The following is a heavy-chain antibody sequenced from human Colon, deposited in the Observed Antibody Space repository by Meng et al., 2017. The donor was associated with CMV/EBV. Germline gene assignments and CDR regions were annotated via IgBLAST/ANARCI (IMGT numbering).Heavy chain of an antibody. CDR2: ISISSSYI. V-gene: IGHV3-21*01. J-gene: IGHJ4*02. D-gene: IGHD3-10*01. CDR3: ARHYFGSGSYPAY. CDR1: GFNLNTYS. Sequence: GGSLRLSCAASGFNLNTYSMNWLRQAPGRGLEWVASISISSSYIYYADSVKGRFTISRDNAKNSLYLQMNSLRAEDTAVYYCARHYFGSGSYPAYWGQGTLVTVSS.